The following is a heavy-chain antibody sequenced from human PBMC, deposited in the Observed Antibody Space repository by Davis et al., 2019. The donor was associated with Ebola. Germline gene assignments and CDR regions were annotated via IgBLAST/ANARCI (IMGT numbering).Heavy chain of an antibody. CDR2: IWYDGSNK. CDR1: GFTFSSYG. J-gene: IGHJ4*02. Sequence: GGSLRLSCAASGFTFSSYGMHWVRQAPGKGLEWVAVIWYDGSNKYYADSVKGRFTISRDNSKNTLYLQMNSLRAEDTAVYYCARDGTIFGVVFFADYWGQGTLVTVSS. V-gene: IGHV3-33*08. CDR3: ARDGTIFGVVFFADY. D-gene: IGHD3-3*01.